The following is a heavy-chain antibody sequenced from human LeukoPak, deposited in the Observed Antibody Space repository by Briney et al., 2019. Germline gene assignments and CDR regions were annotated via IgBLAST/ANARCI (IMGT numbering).Heavy chain of an antibody. J-gene: IGHJ4*02. V-gene: IGHV3-23*01. CDR1: GFTFSSYA. CDR3: AKDEDPDYYGSGSYSNGRLTVMEY. D-gene: IGHD3-10*01. CDR2: ISGSGGST. Sequence: SGGSLRLSCAASGFTFSSYAMSWVRQAPGKGLEWVSAISGSGGSTYYADSVKGRFTISRDNSKNTLYLEMSSLRAEDTAVYYCAKDEDPDYYGSGSYSNGRLTVMEYWGQGTLVTVSS.